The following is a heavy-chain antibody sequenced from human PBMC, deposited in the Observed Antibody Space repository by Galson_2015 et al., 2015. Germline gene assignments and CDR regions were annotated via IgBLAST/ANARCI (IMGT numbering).Heavy chain of an antibody. V-gene: IGHV4-59*01. D-gene: IGHD4-17*01. CDR1: GGSISSYY. CDR3: ATVTSRRGYFQH. J-gene: IGHJ1*01. Sequence: ETLSLTCTVSGGSISSYYWSRIRQPPGKGLEWIGYIYYSGSTNYNPSLKSRVTISVDTSKNQFSLKLSSVTAADTAVYYCATVTSRRGYFQHWGQGTLVTVSS. CDR2: IYYSGST.